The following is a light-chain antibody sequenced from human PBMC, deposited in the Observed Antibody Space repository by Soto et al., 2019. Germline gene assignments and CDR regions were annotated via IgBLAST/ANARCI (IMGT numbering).Light chain of an antibody. CDR2: DAS. J-gene: IGKJ5*01. CDR1: QSVSSY. CDR3: QQYGSSPT. Sequence: ELVLTQSPATLSLFPGERATLCCRASQSVSSYVGWYQQKPGQAPRLLIYDASNRATGIPARFSGSGSGTDFTLTISRLEPEDFAVYYCQQYGSSPTFGQGTRLE. V-gene: IGKV3-20*01.